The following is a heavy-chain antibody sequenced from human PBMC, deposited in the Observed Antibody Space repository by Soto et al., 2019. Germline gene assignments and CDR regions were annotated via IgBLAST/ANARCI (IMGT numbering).Heavy chain of an antibody. CDR2: ISPDGSVT. Sequence: EVQLVESGGGSVQPGGSLRLSCAASGSTVSGHCMHWVRQAPGKGLVWVSLISPDGSVTTYADSVKGRFTITRDNAKTTLTLQMNSLRAEDTAVYCCARERNYAIDGWGQGTTVTVSS. CDR3: ARERNYAIDG. CDR1: GSTVSGHC. V-gene: IGHV3-74*01. J-gene: IGHJ6*02.